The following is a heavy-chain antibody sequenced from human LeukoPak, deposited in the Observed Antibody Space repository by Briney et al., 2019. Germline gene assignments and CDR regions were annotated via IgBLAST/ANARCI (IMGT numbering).Heavy chain of an antibody. J-gene: IGHJ5*02. D-gene: IGHD3-3*01. CDR1: GGSISSSSYY. Sequence: KTSETLSLTCTVSGGSISSSSYYWGWIRQPPGKGLEWIGSIYYSGSTYYNPSLKSRVTISVDTSKNQFSLKLSSVTAADTAVYYCAHRGAYDFWSGLAGAPRYWFDPWGQGTLVTVSS. CDR2: IYYSGST. V-gene: IGHV4-39*07. CDR3: AHRGAYDFWSGLAGAPRYWFDP.